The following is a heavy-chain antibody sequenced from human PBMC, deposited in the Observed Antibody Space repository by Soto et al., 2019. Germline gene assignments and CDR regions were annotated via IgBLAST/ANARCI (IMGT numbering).Heavy chain of an antibody. CDR2: IYYSGST. CDR3: ARDGSSWYPTYYFDY. Sequence: PXETLCATCTVSGGSISSYYWSWIRQPPGKGLEWIGYIYYSGSTNYNPSLKSRVTISVDTSKNQFSLKLSSVTAADTAVYYCARDGSSWYPTYYFDYSGQGTLVT. CDR1: GGSISSYY. V-gene: IGHV4-59*01. J-gene: IGHJ4*02. D-gene: IGHD6-13*01.